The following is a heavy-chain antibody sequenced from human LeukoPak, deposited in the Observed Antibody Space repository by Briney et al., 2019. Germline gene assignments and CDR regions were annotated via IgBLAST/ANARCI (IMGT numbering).Heavy chain of an antibody. D-gene: IGHD6-19*01. J-gene: IGHJ4*02. CDR3: ARHRPGYSSGWYWSIRDYFDY. CDR1: GGSISNYY. CDR2: IYSSGST. Sequence: SETLSLTCTVSGGSISNYYWSWIRQPAGKGLEWIGRIYSSGSTNYNPSLKSRVTMSVNTSKNHFSLKLSSVTAADTAVYYCARHRPGYSSGWYWSIRDYFDYWGQGTLVTVSS. V-gene: IGHV4-4*07.